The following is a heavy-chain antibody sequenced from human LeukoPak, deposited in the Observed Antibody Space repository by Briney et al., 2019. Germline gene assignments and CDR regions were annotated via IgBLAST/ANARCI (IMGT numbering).Heavy chain of an antibody. Sequence: GGSLRVSCAASGFTFSRYAMNWVRQAPGKGLEWVSTISGGGGGTYYADSAKGRFTISRDNSKNTLYLQMNSLRAEDTAVYYCAKDVHQVLSGQTGYWGQGTLVTVSS. CDR3: AKDVHQVLSGQTGY. D-gene: IGHD2-2*01. CDR1: GFTFSRYA. CDR2: ISGGGGGT. J-gene: IGHJ4*02. V-gene: IGHV3-23*01.